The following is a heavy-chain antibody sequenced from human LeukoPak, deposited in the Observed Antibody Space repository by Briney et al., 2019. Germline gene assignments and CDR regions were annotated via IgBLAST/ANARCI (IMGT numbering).Heavy chain of an antibody. V-gene: IGHV3-21*01. CDR1: GFTFSSYS. Sequence: GSLRLSCAASGFTFSSYSMNWVRQAPGEGLEWVSSISSSSSYIYYAGSGKGRFTTSKDTANKSMYLEMNSLRAEDTAVYYCARPSNEGQWLVGQGVDYWGQGTLVTVSS. CDR2: ISSSSSYI. CDR3: ARPSNEGQWLVGQGVDY. J-gene: IGHJ4*02. D-gene: IGHD6-19*01.